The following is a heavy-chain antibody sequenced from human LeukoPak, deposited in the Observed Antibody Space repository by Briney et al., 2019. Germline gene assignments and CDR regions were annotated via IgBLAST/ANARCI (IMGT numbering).Heavy chain of an antibody. CDR1: GFTFSSYS. J-gene: IGHJ6*02. V-gene: IGHV3-48*04. D-gene: IGHD2-8*01. Sequence: GGSLRLSCAASGFTFSSYSMNWVRQAPGKGLEWVSYISSSSSTIYYADSVKGRFTISRDNAKNSLYLQMNSLRAEDTAVYYCAREGAAGVSYYYYGMDVWGQGTTVTVSS. CDR3: AREGAAGVSYYYYGMDV. CDR2: ISSSSSTI.